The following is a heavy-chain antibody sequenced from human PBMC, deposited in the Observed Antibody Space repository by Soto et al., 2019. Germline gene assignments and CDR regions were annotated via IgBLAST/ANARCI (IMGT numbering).Heavy chain of an antibody. Sequence: QVQLHHWGAGLLKPSETLSLTCAVYGGSFSAYYRTWIRQPPGKGLEWIGEISHSGSTNYNPSLKTRLTISVDTSENQFSLRLSSVTAADTAMYYCALIGAGGPPGDWGQGTLVTVSS. J-gene: IGHJ4*02. V-gene: IGHV4-34*01. CDR3: ALIGAGGPPGD. D-gene: IGHD2-21*01. CDR2: ISHSGST. CDR1: GGSFSAYY.